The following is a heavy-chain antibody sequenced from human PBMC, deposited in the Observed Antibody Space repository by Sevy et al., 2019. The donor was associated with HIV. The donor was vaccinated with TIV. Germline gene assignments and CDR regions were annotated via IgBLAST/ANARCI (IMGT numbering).Heavy chain of an antibody. CDR3: AKDLPTNRNSGTYYDY. CDR2: IRGSGDRT. J-gene: IGHJ4*02. Sequence: GGSLRLSCAASGYTFSNYVMTWVRHSPGKGLEWVASIRGSGDRTFYAESVKGRFTISRDNSKNTLYLQMISLRDEDTAVYYCAKDLPTNRNSGTYYDYWGQGTLVTVSS. CDR1: GYTFSNYV. D-gene: IGHD1-26*01. V-gene: IGHV3-23*01.